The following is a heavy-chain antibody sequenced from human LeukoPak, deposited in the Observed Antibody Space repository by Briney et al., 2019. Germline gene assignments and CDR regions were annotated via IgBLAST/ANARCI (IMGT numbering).Heavy chain of an antibody. CDR3: VPYSSSSGTLNY. D-gene: IGHD6-6*01. CDR1: GFSFSSYA. J-gene: IGHJ4*02. Sequence: PGGSLRLSCAASGFSFSSYAMSWVRQAPGKGLEWVSAISGSGGSAYYADSVKGRVTIPRDNSKNTLYLQMNSLRAEDTAVYYCVPYSSSSGTLNYWGQGALVTVSS. CDR2: ISGSGGSA. V-gene: IGHV3-23*01.